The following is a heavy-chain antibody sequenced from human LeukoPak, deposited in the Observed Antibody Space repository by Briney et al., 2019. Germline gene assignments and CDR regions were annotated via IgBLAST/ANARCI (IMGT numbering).Heavy chain of an antibody. J-gene: IGHJ4*02. V-gene: IGHV4-39*02. CDR1: GGSISSRSYY. Sequence: PSETLSLTCTVSGGSISSRSYYWGWIRQPPGKELEWIVTIYYSGETHYNPSLHSRVVISVDTSNNHFSLKLTSVTAPDTAVYYCARTVGTHRFDSWGQGTLVTVSS. D-gene: IGHD4-23*01. CDR3: ARTVGTHRFDS. CDR2: IYYSGET.